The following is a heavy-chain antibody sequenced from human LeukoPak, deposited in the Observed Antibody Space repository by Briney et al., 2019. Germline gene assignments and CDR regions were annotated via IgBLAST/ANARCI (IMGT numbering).Heavy chain of an antibody. CDR2: IYPGDSDT. D-gene: IGHD5-24*01. V-gene: IGHV5-51*01. Sequence: GESLKISCKGSGYGFTSYWIGWVRQMPGKGLEWMGIIYPGDSDTRYSPSFQGQVTISADKSISTAYLQWSSLKASDTAMYYCARIGGGYNYYYYGMDVWGQGTTVTVSS. CDR1: GYGFTSYW. CDR3: ARIGGGYNYYYYGMDV. J-gene: IGHJ6*02.